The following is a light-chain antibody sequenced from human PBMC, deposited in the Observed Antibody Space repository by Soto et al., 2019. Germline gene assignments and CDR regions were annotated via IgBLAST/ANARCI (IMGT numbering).Light chain of an antibody. Sequence: DIVMTQSPDSLAVSLGERATINCKSSQSVLYSSNNKDYLAWYQQKPGQPPKLLIYWASTRESGVPDRFSGSGSGTDFTLTISSLQAEDVAVYYCQQYYSAPPLTFGGGPKVEIK. CDR2: WAS. CDR1: QSVLYSSNNKDY. V-gene: IGKV4-1*01. J-gene: IGKJ4*01. CDR3: QQYYSAPPLT.